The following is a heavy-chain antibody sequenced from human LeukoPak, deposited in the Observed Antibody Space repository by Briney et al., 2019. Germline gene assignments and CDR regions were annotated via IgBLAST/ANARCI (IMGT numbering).Heavy chain of an antibody. J-gene: IGHJ5*02. CDR3: ARADYDFWSGYYDWFDP. D-gene: IGHD3-3*01. V-gene: IGHV1-8*01. CDR2: MNPNSGNT. CDR1: GCTFTSYD. Sequence: ASVKVSCKASGCTFTSYDINWVRQATGQGLEWMGWMNPNSGNTGYAQKFQGRVTMTRNTSISTAYMELSSLRSEDTAVYYCARADYDFWSGYYDWFDPWGQGTLVTVSS.